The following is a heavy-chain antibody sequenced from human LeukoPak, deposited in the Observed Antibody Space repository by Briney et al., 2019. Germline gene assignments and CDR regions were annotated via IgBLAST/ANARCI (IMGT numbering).Heavy chain of an antibody. J-gene: IGHJ4*02. CDR1: GYSFTRYW. Sequence: GESLKISCKGSGYSFTRYWIGWVRQMPGKGLEWMGIIYPGDSDTRYSPSFQGQVTISADKSISTAYLQWSSLKASDTAMYYCARFSIFGVVIIGHDYWGQGTLVTVSS. V-gene: IGHV5-51*01. CDR2: IYPGDSDT. D-gene: IGHD3-3*02. CDR3: ARFSIFGVVIIGHDY.